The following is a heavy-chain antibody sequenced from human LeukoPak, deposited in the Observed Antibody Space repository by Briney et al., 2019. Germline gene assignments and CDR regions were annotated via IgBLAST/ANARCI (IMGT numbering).Heavy chain of an antibody. Sequence: SETLSLTCTVSGGSISSYYWSWIRQPAGKGLEWIGLIYTSGSTNYNPSLKSRVTMSVDTSKNQFSLKLSSVTAADTAVYYCARAYCSSTSCTADYYYYYYMDVWGKGTTVTVSS. J-gene: IGHJ6*03. CDR2: IYTSGST. V-gene: IGHV4-4*07. CDR1: GGSISSYY. D-gene: IGHD2-2*01. CDR3: ARAYCSSTSCTADYYYYYYMDV.